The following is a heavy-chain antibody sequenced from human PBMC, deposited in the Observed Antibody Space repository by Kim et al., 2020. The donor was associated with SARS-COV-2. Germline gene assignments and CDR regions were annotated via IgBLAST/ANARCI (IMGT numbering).Heavy chain of an antibody. Sequence: SETLSLTCTVSGGSISSYYWSWIRQPPGKGLEWIGYIYHSGSTNYNPSLKSRVTISVDTSKNQFSLKLSSVTAADTAVYYCARGGYFDWLLPIEYCYGMDVWGQGTTVTVSS. CDR3: ARGGYFDWLLPIEYCYGMDV. V-gene: IGHV4-59*01. J-gene: IGHJ6*02. CDR1: GGSISSYY. D-gene: IGHD3-9*01. CDR2: IYHSGST.